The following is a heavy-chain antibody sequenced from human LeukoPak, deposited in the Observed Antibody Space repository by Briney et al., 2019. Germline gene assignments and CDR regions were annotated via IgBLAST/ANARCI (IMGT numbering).Heavy chain of an antibody. D-gene: IGHD3-22*01. CDR1: GFTFSSYS. CDR2: ISSSSSYI. Sequence: SGGSLRLSCAASGFTFSSYSMNWVRQAPGKGLEWVSSISSSSSYIYCADSVKGRFTISRDNAKNSLYLQMNSLRAEDTAVYYCARPHYDSSGYYYFDAFDIWGQGTMVTVSS. J-gene: IGHJ3*02. CDR3: ARPHYDSSGYYYFDAFDI. V-gene: IGHV3-21*01.